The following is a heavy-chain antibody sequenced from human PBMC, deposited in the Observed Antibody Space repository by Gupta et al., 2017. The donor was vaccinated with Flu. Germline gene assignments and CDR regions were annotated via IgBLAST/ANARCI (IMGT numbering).Heavy chain of an antibody. Sequence: EVQLVESGGALVQPGRSLRLSCAAAGFTFEQYAMHWVRQAPGRGREWVSGIDRNSNTISYADSVKGRFTISRDDAKNSLFLLMNSLRVEDTALYYCARDLKEVFLGAGIGHWGQGTLVTVSS. D-gene: IGHD3-10*01. CDR2: IDRNSNTI. CDR1: GFTFEQYA. CDR3: ARDLKEVFLGAGIGH. J-gene: IGHJ4*02. V-gene: IGHV3-9*01.